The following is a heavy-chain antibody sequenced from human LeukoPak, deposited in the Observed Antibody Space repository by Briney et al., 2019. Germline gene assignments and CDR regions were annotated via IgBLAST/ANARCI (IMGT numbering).Heavy chain of an antibody. Sequence: ASVKVSCKASGYTFTGYYMHWVRQAPGQGPEWMGWINAKSGDTKYAKKFQGWVTMTRDTAISPAYMELTRLRFDDPDVYYCARFDGGGCFRDPLTYWGKGTLVTFSS. D-gene: IGHD2-21*01. CDR3: ARFDGGGCFRDPLTY. J-gene: IGHJ4*02. CDR1: GYTFTGYY. CDR2: INAKSGDT. V-gene: IGHV1-2*04.